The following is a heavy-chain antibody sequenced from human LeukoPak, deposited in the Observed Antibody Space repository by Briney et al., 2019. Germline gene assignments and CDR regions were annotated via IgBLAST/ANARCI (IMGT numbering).Heavy chain of an antibody. D-gene: IGHD1-7*01. CDR2: IDWDDDK. CDR3: ARETTRRSLDP. V-gene: IGHV2-70*04. J-gene: IGHJ5*02. CDR1: GFSLSTSGMR. Sequence: SGPALVKPTQTLTLTCTFSGFSLSTSGMRVSWIRQPPGKALEWLARIDWDDDKFYSTSLKTRLTISQDTSKNQVVLTMTNMDPVDTATYYCARETTRRSLDPWGQGTLVTVSS.